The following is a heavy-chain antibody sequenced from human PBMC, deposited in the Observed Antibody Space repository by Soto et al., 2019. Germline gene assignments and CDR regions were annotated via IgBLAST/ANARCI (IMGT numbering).Heavy chain of an antibody. V-gene: IGHV3-30-3*01. Sequence: GGSLRLSCAASGFTFSSYAMHWVRQAPGKGLEWVAVISYDGSNKYYADSVKGRFTISRDNSKNTLYLQMNSLRAEDTAVYYCARARRNCISTSCYLPYWGQGTLVTVSS. CDR1: GFTFSSYA. D-gene: IGHD2-2*01. CDR2: ISYDGSNK. J-gene: IGHJ4*02. CDR3: ARARRNCISTSCYLPY.